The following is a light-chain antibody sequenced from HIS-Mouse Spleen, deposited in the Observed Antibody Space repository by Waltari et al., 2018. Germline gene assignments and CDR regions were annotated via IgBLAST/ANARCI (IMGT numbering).Light chain of an antibody. V-gene: IGLV3-10*01. CDR1: ALPKKS. J-gene: IGLJ2*01. Sequence: SYELTQPPSVSVSPGQTARITCSGDALPKKSAYWYQQKSGQAPGLVIYEDSKRPSGIPERFSCSSSGTMATLTISGAQVEDEADYYCYSTDSSGNHRVFGGGTKLTVL. CDR2: EDS. CDR3: YSTDSSGNHRV.